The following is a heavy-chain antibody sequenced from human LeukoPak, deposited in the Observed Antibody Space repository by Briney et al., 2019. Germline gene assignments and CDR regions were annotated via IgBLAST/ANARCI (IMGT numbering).Heavy chain of an antibody. Sequence: PGGSLRLSCAASGFTFSSYGLHWVRQTAGKGLEWVAVISYDGSNKYYADSVKGRFTISRDNSKNTLYLQMNSLRAEDTAVYYCARETGSAVGSTDFDYWGQGTLVTVSS. CDR2: ISYDGSNK. CDR3: ARETGSAVGSTDFDY. D-gene: IGHD4-17*01. V-gene: IGHV3-30*03. CDR1: GFTFSSYG. J-gene: IGHJ4*02.